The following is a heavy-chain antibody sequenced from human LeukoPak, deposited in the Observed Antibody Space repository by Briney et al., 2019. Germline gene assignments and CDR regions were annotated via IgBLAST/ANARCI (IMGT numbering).Heavy chain of an antibody. Sequence: GGSLRLSCAASGFTFSSYNMNWVRQAPGKGLEWVAFISYGGSNDYYADSVKGRFTISRDNSKNTLYLQMNSLRAEDTAVYYCGSGNYLVYWGQGTLVTVSS. V-gene: IGHV3-30*03. CDR2: ISYGGSND. CDR1: GFTFSSYN. CDR3: GSGNYLVY. D-gene: IGHD1-26*01. J-gene: IGHJ4*02.